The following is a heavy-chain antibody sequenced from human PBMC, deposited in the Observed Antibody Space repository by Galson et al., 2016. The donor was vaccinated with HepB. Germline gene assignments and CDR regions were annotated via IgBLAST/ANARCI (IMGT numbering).Heavy chain of an antibody. D-gene: IGHD1-7*01. Sequence: SLRLSCAASGFTFNDYAMHWVRQAPGKGLEWVSGIWWNSGHTGYAASVKGRFTISRDNTKNSLYLQMNSLRPEGTALYYCAKVRTTLLDDQRKGWDSFDFWGQGTVVTVSS. CDR3: AKVRTTLLDDQRKGWDSFDF. V-gene: IGHV3-9*01. CDR1: GFTFNDYA. CDR2: IWWNSGHT. J-gene: IGHJ3*01.